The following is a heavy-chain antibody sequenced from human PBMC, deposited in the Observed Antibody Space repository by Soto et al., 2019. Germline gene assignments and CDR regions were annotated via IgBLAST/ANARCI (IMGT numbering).Heavy chain of an antibody. V-gene: IGHV1-3*01. D-gene: IGHD6-13*01. CDR3: ARGVAAPGGLEYSRH. Sequence: QVQLVQSGAEVKRPGASVKVSCKASGYTFTTYALHWVRQAPGQRLERMGWINAGNAYTKYSQKFQGRVTITRDTSASTAYMELSSLGSEDTAVYYCARGVAAPGGLEYSRHWGQGTLVTVSS. CDR2: INAGNAYT. CDR1: GYTFTTYA. J-gene: IGHJ1*01.